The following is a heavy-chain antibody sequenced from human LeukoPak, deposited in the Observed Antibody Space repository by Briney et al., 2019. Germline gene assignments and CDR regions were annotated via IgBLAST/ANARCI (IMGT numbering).Heavy chain of an antibody. CDR2: IYYSGST. V-gene: IGHV4-59*01. CDR3: ARKRSGGRVWFDP. D-gene: IGHD3-16*01. J-gene: IGHJ5*02. CDR1: GGSISSYY. Sequence: PSETLSLTCTVSGGSISSYYWSWIRQPPGKGLEWIGYIYYSGSTNYNPSLKSRVTISVDTSKNQFSLKLSSVTAADTAVYYCARKRSGGRVWFDPWGQGTLVTVSS.